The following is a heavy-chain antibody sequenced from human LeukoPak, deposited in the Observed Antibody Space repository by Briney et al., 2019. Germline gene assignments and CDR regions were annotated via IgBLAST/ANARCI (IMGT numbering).Heavy chain of an antibody. D-gene: IGHD3-9*01. CDR3: ARDLPQYYDILTGDY. J-gene: IGHJ4*02. CDR1: GGSISSSTFY. Sequence: SETLSLTCTVSGGSISSSTFYWGWIRQPPGKGLEWIGSLYYSGSTYYNPSLKSRVTISVDTSKNQFSLKLSSVTAADTAVYYCARDLPQYYDILTGDYWGQGTLVTVSS. V-gene: IGHV4-39*02. CDR2: LYYSGST.